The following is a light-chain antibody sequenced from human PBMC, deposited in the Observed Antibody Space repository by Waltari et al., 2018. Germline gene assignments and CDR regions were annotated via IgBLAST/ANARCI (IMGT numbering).Light chain of an antibody. J-gene: IGLJ1*01. Sequence: QSALTQPASVSGSPGQSLTIPCTCTFSDVGRYAYVSWYQQHPGKAPKLLIHDVTDRPSGVADRFSGSKSGNTASLTISGLQADDEADYYCTSYTSSTTTPYVFGTGTQVTV. CDR2: DVT. V-gene: IGLV2-14*03. CDR3: TSYTSSTTTPYV. CDR1: FSDVGRYAY.